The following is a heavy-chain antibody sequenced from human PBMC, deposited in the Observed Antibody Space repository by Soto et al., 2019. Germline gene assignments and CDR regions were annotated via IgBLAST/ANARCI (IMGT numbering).Heavy chain of an antibody. CDR3: TTAGESAPMRPFGSGYRPTPFDAFDI. V-gene: IGHV3-15*01. Sequence: GGSLRLSCAASGFTFDDYGMSWVRQAPGKGLEWVGRIKSKTDGGTTDYAAPVKGRFTISRDDSKNTLYLQMNSLKAEDTAVYYCTTAGESAPMRPFGSGYRPTPFDAFDIWAQGTMVTVSS. J-gene: IGHJ3*02. D-gene: IGHD3-3*01. CDR1: GFTFDDYG. CDR2: IKSKTDGGTT.